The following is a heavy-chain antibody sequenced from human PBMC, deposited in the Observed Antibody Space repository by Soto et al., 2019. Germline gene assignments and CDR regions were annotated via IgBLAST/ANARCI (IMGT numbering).Heavy chain of an antibody. CDR1: GFTFSSYA. V-gene: IGHV3-30-3*01. Sequence: GGSLRLSCAASGFTFSSYAMHWVRQAPGKGLEWVAVISYDGSNKYYADSVKGRFTISRDNSKNTLYLQMNSLRAEDTAVYYWARDAEIWFGELLEGWSGLDPWGQGTLVTVSS. D-gene: IGHD3-10*01. J-gene: IGHJ5*02. CDR2: ISYDGSNK. CDR3: ARDAEIWFGELLEGWSGLDP.